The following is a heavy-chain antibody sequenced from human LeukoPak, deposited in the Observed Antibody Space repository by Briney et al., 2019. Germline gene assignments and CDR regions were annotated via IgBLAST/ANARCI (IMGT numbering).Heavy chain of an antibody. J-gene: IGHJ4*02. D-gene: IGHD3-22*01. V-gene: IGHV1-69*02. CDR3: ARGYYYDSSGVDY. CDR2: IIPILGIA. Sequence: GSSVKVSCKASGGTFSSYTISWVRQAPGQGLGWMGRIIPILGIANYAQKFQGRVTITADKSTSTAYMELSSLRSEDTAVYYCARGYYYDSSGVDYWGQGTLVTVSS. CDR1: GGTFSSYT.